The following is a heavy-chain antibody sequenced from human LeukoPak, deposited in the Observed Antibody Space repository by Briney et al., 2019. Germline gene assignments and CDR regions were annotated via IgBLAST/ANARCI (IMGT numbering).Heavy chain of an antibody. CDR3: ARRDSSGYRDAFDI. Sequence: PSETLSLTCTVSGGSISSGSYYWSWIRQPAGKGLEWIGRIYTSGSTNYNPSLKSRVTISVDTSKNQFPLKLSSVTAADTAVYYCARRDSSGYRDAFDIWGQGTMVTVSS. CDR1: GGSISSGSYY. CDR2: IYTSGST. J-gene: IGHJ3*02. D-gene: IGHD3-22*01. V-gene: IGHV4-61*02.